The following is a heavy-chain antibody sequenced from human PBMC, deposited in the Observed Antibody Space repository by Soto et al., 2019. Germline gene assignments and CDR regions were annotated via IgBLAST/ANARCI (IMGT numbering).Heavy chain of an antibody. Sequence: GGSLRLSCAASGFTFSLYSMIWVRQAPGKGLEWVASITSSSSYIYIEDSLKGRFTISRDNAKNSLFLQLDSLRAEDTAVYFCVRARSTDSRPDYWGQGTLVTVSS. CDR3: VRARSTDSRPDY. D-gene: IGHD3-22*01. J-gene: IGHJ4*02. CDR2: ITSSSSYI. V-gene: IGHV3-21*01. CDR1: GFTFSLYS.